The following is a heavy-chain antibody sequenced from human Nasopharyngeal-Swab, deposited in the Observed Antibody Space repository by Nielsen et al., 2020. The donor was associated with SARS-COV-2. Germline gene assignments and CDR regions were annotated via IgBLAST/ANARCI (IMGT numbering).Heavy chain of an antibody. Sequence: GESLKISCAASGFTFSSYAMHWVRQAPGKGLEWVAVISYDGSNKYYVDSVKGRFTISRDNSKNTLSLQMNSLRAEDTAVYYCARDQRSSGDAFDIWGQGTMVTVSS. J-gene: IGHJ3*02. D-gene: IGHD6-19*01. V-gene: IGHV3-30-3*01. CDR3: ARDQRSSGDAFDI. CDR1: GFTFSSYA. CDR2: ISYDGSNK.